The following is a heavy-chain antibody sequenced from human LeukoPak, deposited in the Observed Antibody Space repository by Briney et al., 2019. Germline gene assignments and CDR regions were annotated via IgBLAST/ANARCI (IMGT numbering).Heavy chain of an antibody. CDR2: IYYSGTT. CDR1: GGSISSSSYY. D-gene: IGHD1-1*01. J-gene: IGHJ4*02. V-gene: IGHV4-39*07. CDR3: TREEGGTTVDY. Sequence: SETLSLTCTVSGGSISSSSYYWGWIRQPPGKGLEWIGSIYYSGTTYYNPSLMSRITISHDTSKNQFSLKVNSVTAADTAAYYCTREEGGTTVDYWGQGTLVTVSS.